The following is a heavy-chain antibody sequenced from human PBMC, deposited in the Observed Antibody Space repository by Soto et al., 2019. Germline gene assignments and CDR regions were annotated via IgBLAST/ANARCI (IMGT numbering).Heavy chain of an antibody. V-gene: IGHV4-30-4*08. D-gene: IGHD3-22*01. J-gene: IGHJ3*02. CDR2: IYYSGST. CDR3: ARADMIVVVSRAFEI. CDR1: DGAFSGCR. Sequence: PSESLSLTCAVYDGAFSGCRWSWIRKPPGKGLEWIGYIYYSGSTYYNPSLKSRVTISVDTSKNQFSLKLSSVTAADTAVYYCARADMIVVVSRAFEIWGQGTMVTVSS.